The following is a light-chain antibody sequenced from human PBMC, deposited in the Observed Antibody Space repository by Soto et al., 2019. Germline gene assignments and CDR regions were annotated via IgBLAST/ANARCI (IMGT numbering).Light chain of an antibody. CDR2: GAS. Sequence: EIELTQSPGTLSLSPGERATLSCRASQSVSSTYLAWYQQKPGNAPRLLIYGASIRTTGVPDRLSGSGSGTDFTLPISRLEPEDFAVYYCQQDGSSPYTFGQGTKLEIK. CDR3: QQDGSSPYT. J-gene: IGKJ2*01. CDR1: QSVSSTY. V-gene: IGKV3-20*01.